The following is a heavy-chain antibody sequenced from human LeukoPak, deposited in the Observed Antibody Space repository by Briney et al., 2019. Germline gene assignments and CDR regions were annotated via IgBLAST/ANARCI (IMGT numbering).Heavy chain of an antibody. Sequence: SETLSLTCTVSGGSISSSSYYWGWIRQPPGKGLEWTGSIYYSGSTYYNPSLKSRVTISVDTSKNQFSLKLSSVTAADTAVYYCARDQALYSSSWFPPLDYWGQGTLVTVSS. CDR1: GGSISSSSYY. J-gene: IGHJ4*02. CDR2: IYYSGST. CDR3: ARDQALYSSSWFPPLDY. D-gene: IGHD6-13*01. V-gene: IGHV4-39*07.